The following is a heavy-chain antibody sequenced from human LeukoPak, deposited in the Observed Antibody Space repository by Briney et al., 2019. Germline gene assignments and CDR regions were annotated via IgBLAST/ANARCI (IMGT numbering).Heavy chain of an antibody. V-gene: IGHV4-59*08. Sequence: SETLSLTCTVSGGSISRYYWSWIRQPPGKGLQWIGYIYYSGSTNYNPSLKSRVTISVDTSKNQFSLRLSSVTAADTAVYYCARLAPGYGDSDTDYWGQGTLVTVSS. CDR3: ARLAPGYGDSDTDY. J-gene: IGHJ4*02. CDR1: GGSISRYY. CDR2: IYYSGST. D-gene: IGHD4-17*01.